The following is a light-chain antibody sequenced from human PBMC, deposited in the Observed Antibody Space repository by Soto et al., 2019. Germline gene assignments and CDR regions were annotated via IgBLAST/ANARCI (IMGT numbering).Light chain of an antibody. CDR1: QSVSSSY. CDR2: GAS. J-gene: IGKJ1*01. Sequence: IVLTQSPGTLSLSPGERATLSCRASQSVSSSYLAWYQQKPGQAPRLLIYGASSRATGIPDRFSGSGSGTDFTLTISRLETEDFAVYYCQQYDSSPKTFGQVTKVEIK. V-gene: IGKV3-20*01. CDR3: QQYDSSPKT.